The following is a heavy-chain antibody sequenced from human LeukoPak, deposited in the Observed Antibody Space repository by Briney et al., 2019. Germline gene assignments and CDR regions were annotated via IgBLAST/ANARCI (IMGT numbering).Heavy chain of an antibody. Sequence: ASVKVSCKASGYTSTSYGISWVRQAPGQGLEWMGWISAYNGNTNYAQKLQGRVTMTTDTSTSTAYMELRSLRSDDTAVYYCARDGQTYYNFWSGYHYYMDVWGKGTTVTVSS. CDR2: ISAYNGNT. J-gene: IGHJ6*03. CDR1: GYTSTSYG. CDR3: ARDGQTYYNFWSGYHYYMDV. D-gene: IGHD3-3*01. V-gene: IGHV1-18*01.